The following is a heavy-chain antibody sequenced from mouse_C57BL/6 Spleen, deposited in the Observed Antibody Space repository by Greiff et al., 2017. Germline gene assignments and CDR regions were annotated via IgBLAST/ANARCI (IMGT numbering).Heavy chain of an antibody. J-gene: IGHJ3*01. V-gene: IGHV1-26*01. CDR1: GYTFTDYY. CDR3: ARTYYSNSAWFAY. CDR2: INPNTGGT. Sequence: EVQLQQSGPELVKPGASVKISCKASGYTFTDYYMNWVKQSHGKSLEWIGDINPNTGGTSYNQKFKGKATLTVDKSSSTAYMELRSLTSEDSAVYYCARTYYSNSAWFAYWGQGTLVTVSA. D-gene: IGHD2-5*01.